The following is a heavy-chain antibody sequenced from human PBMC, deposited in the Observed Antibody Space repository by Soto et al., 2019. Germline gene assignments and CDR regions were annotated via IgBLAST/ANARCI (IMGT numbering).Heavy chain of an antibody. CDR2: IYHNGNT. J-gene: IGHJ2*01. Sequence: SETLSLTCSVSGGSIRSSHTSTYWTWIRQPPGKGLEWIAYIYHNGNTAYNPSLKSRITISVDSSKNQFSLKMNSVTAADTAVYYCARANYYDSSGSRGTDWYFDLWGRGTLVTVSS. D-gene: IGHD3-22*01. CDR1: GGSIRSSHTSTY. V-gene: IGHV4-61*01. CDR3: ARANYYDSSGSRGTDWYFDL.